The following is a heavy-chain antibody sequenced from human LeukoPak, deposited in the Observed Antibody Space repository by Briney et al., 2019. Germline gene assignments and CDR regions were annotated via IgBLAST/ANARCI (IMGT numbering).Heavy chain of an antibody. D-gene: IGHD5-18*01. CDR1: GFSFTSYW. Sequence: GESLKIFCRGSGFSFTSYWIGWVRQMPGKGLEWMGIIYPGDSDTRYSPSFQGQVTISADKSISTAYLQWSSLKASDTAMYYCARSVDTAMPPFFDCWGQGTLVTVP. CDR2: IYPGDSDT. CDR3: ARSVDTAMPPFFDC. V-gene: IGHV5-51*01. J-gene: IGHJ4*02.